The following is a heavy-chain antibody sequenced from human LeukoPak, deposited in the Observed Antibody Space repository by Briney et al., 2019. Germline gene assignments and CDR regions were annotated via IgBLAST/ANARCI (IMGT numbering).Heavy chain of an antibody. D-gene: IGHD3-22*01. J-gene: IGHJ4*02. CDR2: ISAYNGNT. V-gene: IGHV1-18*01. CDR1: GYTFTSYG. Sequence: ASVKVSCKASGYTFTSYGISWVRQAPGQGLEWMGWISAYNGNTDYAQKLQGRVTMTTDTSTSTAYMELRSLRSDDTAVYYCARVDTYYYDSSGYKFDYWGQGTLVTVSS. CDR3: ARVDTYYYDSSGYKFDY.